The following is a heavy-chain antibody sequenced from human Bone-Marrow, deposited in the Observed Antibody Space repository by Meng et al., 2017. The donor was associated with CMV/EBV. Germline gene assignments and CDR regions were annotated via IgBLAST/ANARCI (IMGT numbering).Heavy chain of an antibody. J-gene: IGHJ4*02. D-gene: IGHD6-13*01. Sequence: FIFSSYAVSWVRQAPGKGLEWVSAISGSGGSTYYADSVKGRFTISRDNSKNMLYLQMNSLRAEDTAVYYCAKGDGPRSWWGITFDYWGQGTLVTVSS. CDR1: FIFSSYA. CDR2: ISGSGGST. V-gene: IGHV3-23*01. CDR3: AKGDGPRSWWGITFDY.